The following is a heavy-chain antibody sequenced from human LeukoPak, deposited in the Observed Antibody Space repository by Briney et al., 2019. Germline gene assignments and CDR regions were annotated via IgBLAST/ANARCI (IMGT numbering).Heavy chain of an antibody. CDR2: INHSGST. CDR3: ARDHGYSYGLYYYYGMDV. D-gene: IGHD5-18*01. CDR1: GGSFSGYY. J-gene: IGHJ6*02. Sequence: SETLSLTCAVYGGSFSGYYWSWIRQPPGKGLEWIGEINHSGSTNYNPSLKSRVTISVDKSKNQFSLKLSSVTAADTAVYYCARDHGYSYGLYYYYGMDVWGQGTTVTVSS. V-gene: IGHV4-34*01.